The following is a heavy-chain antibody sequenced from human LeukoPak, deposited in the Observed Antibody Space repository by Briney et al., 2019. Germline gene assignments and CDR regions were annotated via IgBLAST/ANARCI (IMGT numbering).Heavy chain of an antibody. CDR3: ARVSSGVYFDY. CDR2: IYYSGST. Sequence: PSETLSLTCTVSGGSISSYYWSWIRQPPGKGLELIEYIYYSGSTNYNPSLKSRVTISVDTSKNQFSLKLSSVTAADTAVYYCARVSSGVYFDYWGQGTLVTVSS. J-gene: IGHJ4*02. V-gene: IGHV4-59*01. D-gene: IGHD2-15*01. CDR1: GGSISSYY.